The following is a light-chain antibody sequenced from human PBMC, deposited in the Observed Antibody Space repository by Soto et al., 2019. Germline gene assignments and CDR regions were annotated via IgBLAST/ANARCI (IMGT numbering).Light chain of an antibody. CDR2: GAS. Sequence: EILLTQSPATLSLSPGERATLSCRASQSVSSHLAWYQQKPGQAPRIIMFGASGRATGIPDRFSGSGSGTDFTLTINRLEPEDFAVYYCQQYDSSPRTFGQGTKVDIK. J-gene: IGKJ1*01. CDR1: QSVSSH. V-gene: IGKV3-20*01. CDR3: QQYDSSPRT.